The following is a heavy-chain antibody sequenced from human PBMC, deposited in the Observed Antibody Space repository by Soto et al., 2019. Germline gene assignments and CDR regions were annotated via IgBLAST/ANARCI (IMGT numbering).Heavy chain of an antibody. Sequence: QVELVQSGIEAKNPGSSVKVSCKASGDTFSNYAINWVRQAPGQGLEWMGGIIPFYDKPNYAENFLGRVTISADKFTATAYLEVSSLRSEDTAVYFCARGYRELFFYAMDVWGRGTPVIVSS. J-gene: IGHJ6*02. D-gene: IGHD3-10*01. CDR1: GDTFSNYA. V-gene: IGHV1-69*06. CDR3: ARGYRELFFYAMDV. CDR2: IIPFYDKP.